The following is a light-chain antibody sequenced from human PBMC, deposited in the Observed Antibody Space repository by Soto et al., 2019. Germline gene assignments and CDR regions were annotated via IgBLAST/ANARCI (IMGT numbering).Light chain of an antibody. J-gene: IGKJ1*01. CDR2: WAS. Sequence: DIVMTQSPGSLAVSLGERATINCKSSQSVLYSSNNKNYLAWYQQKPGQPPKLLIYWASTRESGVPDRFSGSGSATDFTLTISSLQAEDVAVYYCQQYYSSPWTFVQGTKLEIK. CDR1: QSVLYSSNNKNY. V-gene: IGKV4-1*01. CDR3: QQYYSSPWT.